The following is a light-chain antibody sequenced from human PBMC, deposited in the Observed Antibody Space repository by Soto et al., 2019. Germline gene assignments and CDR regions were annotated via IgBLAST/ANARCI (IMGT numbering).Light chain of an antibody. Sequence: QPPANLFVAPGESSTRSPPSSQSVSSELAWYQQQPGQAPRLLMYGASNRATGIPARFSGSGSGTDFTLTISSLEPEDFAVYYCQQHSNWPPITVGQGTRLEIK. J-gene: IGKJ5*01. CDR1: QSVSSE. V-gene: IGKV3-11*01. CDR3: QQHSNWPPIT. CDR2: GAS.